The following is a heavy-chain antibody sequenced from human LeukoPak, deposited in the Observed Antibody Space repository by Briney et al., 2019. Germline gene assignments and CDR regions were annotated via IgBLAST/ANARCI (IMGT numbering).Heavy chain of an antibody. J-gene: IGHJ4*02. V-gene: IGHV3-23*01. CDR1: GFTFSSYA. Sequence: GGSLRLSCAASGFTFSSYAMSWVRQAPGKGLEWVSAISGSGGSTYYADSVKGRFTISRDNSKNTLYLQMNSLRAEDTAVYCCAKDRRRIAVAGISPFDYWGQGTLVTVSS. CDR2: ISGSGGST. CDR3: AKDRRRIAVAGISPFDY. D-gene: IGHD6-19*01.